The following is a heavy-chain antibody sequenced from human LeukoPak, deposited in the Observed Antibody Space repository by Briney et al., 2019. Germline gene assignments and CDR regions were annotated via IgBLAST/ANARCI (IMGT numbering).Heavy chain of an antibody. D-gene: IGHD3-22*01. CDR1: GFTFSDYY. Sequence: SGGSLRLSCAASGFTFSDYYMSWIRQAPGKGLEWVSDISSSDSTIYYADSVKGRFTISRDNAKNSLYLQMNSLRAEDTAMYYCARGWYYYDSSGYYYFDYWGQGTLVTVSS. V-gene: IGHV3-11*04. J-gene: IGHJ4*02. CDR3: ARGWYYYDSSGYYYFDY. CDR2: ISSSDSTI.